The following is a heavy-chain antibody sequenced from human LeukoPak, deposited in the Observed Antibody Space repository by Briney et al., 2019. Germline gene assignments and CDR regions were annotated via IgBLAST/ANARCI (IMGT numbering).Heavy chain of an antibody. J-gene: IGHJ4*02. CDR2: VSASSNI. D-gene: IGHD5-18*01. V-gene: IGHV3-48*02. CDR1: GFTFSSHT. CDR3: VRDALHTAHFDY. Sequence: PGGSLRLSCAASGFTFSSHTMNWVRQAPGKGPQWVSTVSASSNIHYSESVKGRFTISRDNARNSLYLQMNSLRDEDTAVYYCVRDALHTAHFDYWGQGTLVTVSS.